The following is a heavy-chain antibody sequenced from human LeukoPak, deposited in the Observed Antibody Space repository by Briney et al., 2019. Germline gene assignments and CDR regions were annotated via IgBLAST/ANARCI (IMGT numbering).Heavy chain of an antibody. Sequence: PSETLSLTCTVSGGSISSSSYYWGWIRQPPGKGLEWIGSIYYSGSTYYNPSLKSRVTISVDTSKNQFSLKLSSVTAADTAVYYCARSDYSKTYYMDVWGKGTTVTISS. J-gene: IGHJ6*03. CDR3: ARSDYSKTYYMDV. CDR1: GGSISSSSYY. CDR2: IYYSGST. V-gene: IGHV4-39*07. D-gene: IGHD4-11*01.